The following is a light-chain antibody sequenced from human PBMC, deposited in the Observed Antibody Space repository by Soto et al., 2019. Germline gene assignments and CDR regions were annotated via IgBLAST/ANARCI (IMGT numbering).Light chain of an antibody. CDR3: QQRSNWPPIT. Sequence: ESVLTQSPATLSLSPGERATLSCRASQSVTSYLAWYQQKPGQAPRLLIYDASSRATGIPARFSGSGSGTDFTLTISSLEPEDFAVYYCQQRSNWPPITFGQGTRTGD. J-gene: IGKJ5*01. CDR1: QSVTSY. CDR2: DAS. V-gene: IGKV3-11*01.